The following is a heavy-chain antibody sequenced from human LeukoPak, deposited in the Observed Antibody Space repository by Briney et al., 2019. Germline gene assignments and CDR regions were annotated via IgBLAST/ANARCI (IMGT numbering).Heavy chain of an antibody. CDR2: ISGSGGST. CDR3: AKDLDCSSTSCYPDY. J-gene: IGHJ4*02. V-gene: IGHV3-23*01. CDR1: GFTFSSYA. D-gene: IGHD2-2*01. Sequence: GGSLRLSCAASGFTFSSYAMNWVRQAPGKGLEWVSAISGSGGSTYYADSVKGRFTISRDNSKNTLYLQMNSLRAEDTAVYYCAKDLDCSSTSCYPDYWGQGTLDTVSS.